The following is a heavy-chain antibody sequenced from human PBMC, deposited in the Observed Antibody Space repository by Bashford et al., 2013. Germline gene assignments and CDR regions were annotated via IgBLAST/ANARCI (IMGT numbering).Heavy chain of an antibody. CDR1: GFTFTNYA. J-gene: IGHJ4*02. D-gene: IGHD3-10*01. V-gene: IGHV3-23*01. CDR3: AKDARMVRGSFGTT. CDR2: ITGDGNT. Sequence: GSLRLSCAASGFTFTNYAMRWVRQAPGKGLEWVSAITGDGNTYYTDSVKGRFTISRDNSKNTLYLQMNSLRAEDTALYYCAKDARMVRGSFGTTWGQGTLVTVSS.